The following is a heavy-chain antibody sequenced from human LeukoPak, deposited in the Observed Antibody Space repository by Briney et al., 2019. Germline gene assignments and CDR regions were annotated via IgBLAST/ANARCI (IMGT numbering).Heavy chain of an antibody. CDR1: GFTFSDYE. J-gene: IGHJ4*02. Sequence: PGGSLRHTCAASGFTFSDYEMNWVRQAPGKGLEWISYIRNSGPTIYYADSVKGRFTISRDNAKNSLYLQMNSLRAEDTAVYYCAKLPVVRGPSDRGWGQGTLVTVSS. D-gene: IGHD3-10*01. CDR3: AKLPVVRGPSDRG. CDR2: IRNSGPTI. V-gene: IGHV3-48*03.